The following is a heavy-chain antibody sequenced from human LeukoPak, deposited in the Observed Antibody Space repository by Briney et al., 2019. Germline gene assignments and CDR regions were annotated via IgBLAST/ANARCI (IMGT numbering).Heavy chain of an antibody. Sequence: GGSLRLSCAASGFNVTTNYMSWVRQAPGKGLEWVSVIYSGGTTYYADSVKGRFTISRDISKNTLSLQMNSLRAEDTAVYYCARGRRDGYNLGYWGQGTLVAVSS. CDR1: GFNVTTNY. D-gene: IGHD5-24*01. CDR2: IYSGGTT. J-gene: IGHJ4*02. CDR3: ARGRRDGYNLGY. V-gene: IGHV3-53*01.